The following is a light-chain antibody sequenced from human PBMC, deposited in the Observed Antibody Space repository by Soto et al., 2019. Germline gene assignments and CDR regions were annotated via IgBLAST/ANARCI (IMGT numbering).Light chain of an antibody. V-gene: IGKV3-20*01. Sequence: EIVLTQSPGTLSLSPGERATLSCRASQSVNSNYLAWYQQRPGQAPRLLIFGASYRATGIPDRFSGSGSGTDFTLTISRLEPEDFAVYDCQQYGNSPPEFTFGPGTKVDSK. CDR1: QSVNSNY. CDR2: GAS. J-gene: IGKJ3*01. CDR3: QQYGNSPPEFT.